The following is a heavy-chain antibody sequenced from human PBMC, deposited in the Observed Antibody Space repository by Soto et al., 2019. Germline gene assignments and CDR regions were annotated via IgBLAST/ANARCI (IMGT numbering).Heavy chain of an antibody. J-gene: IGHJ4*02. D-gene: IGHD1-1*01. Sequence: QVQLVQSGAEVRKPGASVKVSCKASGYTFTTYPITWVRQAPGQGLEWMGWISAHNDNTDYAQKLQGRVTLTTDTSTSTAYMEMRSLSSDDTAVSYCARHRSGTFDYWGQGTLVTVSS. CDR3: ARHRSGTFDY. V-gene: IGHV1-18*01. CDR2: ISAHNDNT. CDR1: GYTFTTYP.